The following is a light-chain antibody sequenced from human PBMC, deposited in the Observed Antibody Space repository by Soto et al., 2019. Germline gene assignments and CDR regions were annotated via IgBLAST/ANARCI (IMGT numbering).Light chain of an antibody. J-gene: IGKJ3*01. CDR2: LGS. CDR1: QSLLHSNGYNY. V-gene: IGKV2-28*01. CDR3: MQSLQTPRT. Sequence: DIVMTQSPLSLPVTPGEPASISCRCSQSLLHSNGYNYLDWYLQKPGQSPQLLIYLGSNRASGVPDWFSVSGSGTDFTLKISRVEAEDVGVYYCMQSLQTPRTFGPGTKVDIK.